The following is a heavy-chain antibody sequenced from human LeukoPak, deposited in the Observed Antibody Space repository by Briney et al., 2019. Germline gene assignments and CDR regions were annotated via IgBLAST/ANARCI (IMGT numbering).Heavy chain of an antibody. CDR3: ARGGVRGAPTHDY. CDR2: IYYSGST. V-gene: IGHV4-59*01. Sequence: PSETLSLTCTVSGGSISSYYWSWIRQPPGKGLEWIGYIYYSGSTNYNPSLKSRVTISVDTSKNQFSLKLSSVTAADTAVYYCARGGVRGAPTHDYWGQGTLVTVSS. D-gene: IGHD3-10*01. CDR1: GGSISSYY. J-gene: IGHJ4*02.